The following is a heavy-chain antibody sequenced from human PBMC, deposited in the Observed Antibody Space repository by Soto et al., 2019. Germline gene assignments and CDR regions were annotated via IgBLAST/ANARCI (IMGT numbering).Heavy chain of an antibody. CDR1: GFTFSSYG. Sequence: SLRLSCAASGFTFSSYGMHWVRQAPGKGLEWVAVISYDGSKKYYVDSVKGRFTISRDNSKDTLYLQMNSLRAEDTALYYCAKQRHCISTSCYEGTSGMDVWGQGTMVTVSS. D-gene: IGHD2-2*01. J-gene: IGHJ6*02. CDR3: AKQRHCISTSCYEGTSGMDV. CDR2: ISYDGSKK. V-gene: IGHV3-30*18.